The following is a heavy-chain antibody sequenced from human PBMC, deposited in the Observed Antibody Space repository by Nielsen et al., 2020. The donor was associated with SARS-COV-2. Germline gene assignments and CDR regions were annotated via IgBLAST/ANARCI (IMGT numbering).Heavy chain of an antibody. CDR1: GFTFNSYA. CDR3: AKHNWNEDSFDC. D-gene: IGHD1-20*01. V-gene: IGHV3-30-3*02. CDR2: ISYDGSNK. Sequence: GESLKISCAASGFTFNSYAMHWVRQAPGKGLEWVAVISYDGSNKYYADSVKGRFTISRDNSKSTLYLQMNSLRAEDTAMYFCAKHNWNEDSFDCWGQGTLVTVSS. J-gene: IGHJ4*02.